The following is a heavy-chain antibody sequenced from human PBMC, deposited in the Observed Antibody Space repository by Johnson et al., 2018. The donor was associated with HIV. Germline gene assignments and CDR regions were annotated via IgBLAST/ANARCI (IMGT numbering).Heavy chain of an antibody. V-gene: IGHV3-64*07. Sequence: VQLVESGGGVVQPGRSLRLSCAAFGFSFSTYAMHWVRQAPGKGLEYVSAISNNGGSTFYADSVRGRFTISRDNSKNTLYLQMGSLRVEDMGIYYCAMPYYFDSGVYQWGQGTMVTVSS. CDR2: ISNNGGST. CDR1: GFSFSTYA. D-gene: IGHD3-22*01. CDR3: AMPYYFDSGVYQ. J-gene: IGHJ3*01.